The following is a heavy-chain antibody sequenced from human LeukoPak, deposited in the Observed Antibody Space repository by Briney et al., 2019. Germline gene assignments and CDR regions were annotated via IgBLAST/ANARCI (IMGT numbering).Heavy chain of an antibody. CDR1: GLTFSSYA. V-gene: IGHV3-64D*09. D-gene: IGHD3-22*01. CDR3: VKDEAPYYYDSSGYYFGD. Sequence: AGGSLRLSCSASGLTFSSYAMHWVRQAPGKGLEYVSAISSHGGSTYYADSVKGRFTISRDNSKNTLYLQMSSLRAEDTAVYYCVKDEAPYYYDSSGYYFGDWGQGTLVTVSS. J-gene: IGHJ4*02. CDR2: ISSHGGST.